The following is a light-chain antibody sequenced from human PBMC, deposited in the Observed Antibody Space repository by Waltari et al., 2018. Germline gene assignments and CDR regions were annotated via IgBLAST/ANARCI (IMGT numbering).Light chain of an antibody. Sequence: SGRTSQRRSGPLAWYQQKPGQAPRLLIYDASRRATGIPDRFIGSGSGTDFSLTISRLEPEDFAVYYCQHYVTLPATFGQGTRVELK. V-gene: IGKV3-20*01. J-gene: IGKJ1*01. CDR2: DAS. CDR1: QRRSGP. CDR3: QHYVTLPAT.